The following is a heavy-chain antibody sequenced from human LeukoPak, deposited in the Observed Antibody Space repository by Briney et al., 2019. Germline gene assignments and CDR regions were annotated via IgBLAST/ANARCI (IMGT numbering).Heavy chain of an antibody. CDR1: GYTFTSYG. J-gene: IGHJ3*02. CDR2: ISAYNGNT. CDR3: ARGDYYDSSGIQGDAFDI. V-gene: IGHV1-18*01. Sequence: ASVRVSCKASGYTFTSYGIGWVRQAPGQGLEWMGWISAYNGNTNYAQKLQGRVTMTTDTSTSTAYMELRSLRSDDTAAYYCARGDYYDSSGIQGDAFDIWGQGTMVTVSS. D-gene: IGHD3-22*01.